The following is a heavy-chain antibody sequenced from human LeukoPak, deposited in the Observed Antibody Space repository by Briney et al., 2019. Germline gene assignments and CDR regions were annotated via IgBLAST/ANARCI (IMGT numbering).Heavy chain of an antibody. CDR3: ARQTTVSYYYYYMDV. J-gene: IGHJ6*03. D-gene: IGHD4-17*01. Sequence: GGSLRLSCAASGFTFSSYGMHWVRQAPGKGLEWVAVISYDGSNKYYADSVKGRFTISRDNSKNTLYLQMNSLRAEDTAVYYCARQTTVSYYYYYMDVWGKGTTVTVSS. V-gene: IGHV3-30*03. CDR2: ISYDGSNK. CDR1: GFTFSSYG.